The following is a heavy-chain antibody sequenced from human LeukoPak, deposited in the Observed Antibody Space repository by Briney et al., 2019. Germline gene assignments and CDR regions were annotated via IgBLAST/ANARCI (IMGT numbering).Heavy chain of an antibody. Sequence: ASVKVSCKASGGTFSSYAISWVRQAPGQGLEWMGGIIPIFGTANYAQKFQGGVTITADESTSTAYMELSSLRSEDTAVYYCASVLLWFGEGYYFDYWGQGTLVTVSS. J-gene: IGHJ4*02. CDR1: GGTFSSYA. CDR2: IIPIFGTA. D-gene: IGHD3-10*01. CDR3: ASVLLWFGEGYYFDY. V-gene: IGHV1-69*13.